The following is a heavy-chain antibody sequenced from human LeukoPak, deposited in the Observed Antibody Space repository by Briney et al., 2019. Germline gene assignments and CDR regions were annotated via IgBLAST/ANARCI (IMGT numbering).Heavy chain of an antibody. Sequence: SETLSLTCTVSGGSISSSSDYWGWIRQPPGKGLEWIGSIYYSRITYYNPSLKSRVTISRDTSKNQLSLRVTSVTAADTAMYYCARHYLYGDPPAFDIWGQGTMVTVSS. CDR1: GGSISSSSDY. J-gene: IGHJ3*02. V-gene: IGHV4-39*01. CDR2: IYYSRIT. D-gene: IGHD4-17*01. CDR3: ARHYLYGDPPAFDI.